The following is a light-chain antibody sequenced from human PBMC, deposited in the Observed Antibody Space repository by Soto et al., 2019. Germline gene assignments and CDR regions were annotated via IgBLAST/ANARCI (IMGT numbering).Light chain of an antibody. J-gene: IGLJ1*01. CDR3: SSYACTHILYV. CDR1: SSDVGGYNY. V-gene: IGLV2-11*01. Sequence: QSALTQPRSVSGSPGQSVTISCTGTSSDVGGYNYVSWYQQHPGKAPKLMIYDVSKRPSGVPDRFSGSKSGNTASLTISGLQAEDVFDYYASSYACTHILYVSGTVTMLTVL. CDR2: DVS.